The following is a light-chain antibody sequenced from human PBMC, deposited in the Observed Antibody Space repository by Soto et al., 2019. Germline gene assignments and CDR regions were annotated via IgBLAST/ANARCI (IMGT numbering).Light chain of an antibody. CDR1: QDISVY. V-gene: IGKV1-27*01. Sequence: DIQMTQSPSSLSASVGDRVTITCRASQDISVYLAWYQQKPGKVPKLLIYSASTLQSGVPSRFSCSGSGTDFTLTISSLQPEDDATYYCQKFNTAPLTFGQATRLEIK. J-gene: IGKJ5*01. CDR3: QKFNTAPLT. CDR2: SAS.